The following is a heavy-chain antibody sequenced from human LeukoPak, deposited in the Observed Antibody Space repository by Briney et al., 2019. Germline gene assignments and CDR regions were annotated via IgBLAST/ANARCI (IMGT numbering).Heavy chain of an antibody. CDR2: ISSSGSTI. J-gene: IGHJ6*02. Sequence: GGSLRLSCAASGFTFSNAWMSWVRQAPGKGLEWVSYISSSGSTIYYADSVKGRFTISRDNAKNSLYLQMNSLRAEDTAVYYCARAPRGYDFWSGYYKNYYYYGMDVWGQGTTVTVSS. D-gene: IGHD3-3*01. CDR1: GFTFSNAW. CDR3: ARAPRGYDFWSGYYKNYYYYGMDV. V-gene: IGHV3-11*01.